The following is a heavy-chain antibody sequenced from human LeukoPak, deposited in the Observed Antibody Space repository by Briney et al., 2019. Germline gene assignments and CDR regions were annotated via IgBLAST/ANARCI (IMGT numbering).Heavy chain of an antibody. D-gene: IGHD5-24*01. CDR1: GFTFSSYA. J-gene: IGHJ4*02. Sequence: GGSLRLSCAASGFTFSSYAMSWVRQAPGKGLEWVSAISGSGGSTYYADSVKGRFTISRDNSKNTLYLQMNSLRAGDTAVYYCAKDSPRNRDVYNWANDYWGQGTLVTVSS. V-gene: IGHV3-23*01. CDR2: ISGSGGST. CDR3: AKDSPRNRDVYNWANDY.